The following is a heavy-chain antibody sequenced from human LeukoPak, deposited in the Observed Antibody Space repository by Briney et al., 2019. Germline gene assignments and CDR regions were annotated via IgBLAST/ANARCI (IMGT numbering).Heavy chain of an antibody. CDR1: GGFFSGYY. J-gene: IGHJ3*02. D-gene: IGHD5-18*01. CDR3: AGVWDTAMARDAFDI. CDR2: INHSGST. Sequence: SETLSLTCAVYGGFFSGYYWSWIRQPPGKGLEWIGEINHSGSTNYNPSLKSRVTISVDTSKNQFSLKLSSVTAADTAVYYCAGVWDTAMARDAFDIWGQGTMVTVSS. V-gene: IGHV4-34*01.